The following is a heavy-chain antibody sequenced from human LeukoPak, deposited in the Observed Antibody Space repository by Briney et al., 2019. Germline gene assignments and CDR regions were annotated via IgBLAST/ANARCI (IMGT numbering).Heavy chain of an antibody. CDR2: MNPNSGNT. CDR3: ARGPTFRGDPGDY. V-gene: IGHV1-8*02. Sequence: ASVKVSCKASGYTFTGYYMHWVRQATGQGLEWVGWMNPNSGNTGYAQKFQGRVTMTRNTSISTAYMELSSLRSEDTAVYYCARGPTFRGDPGDYWGQGTLVTVSS. D-gene: IGHD4-17*01. CDR1: GYTFTGYY. J-gene: IGHJ4*02.